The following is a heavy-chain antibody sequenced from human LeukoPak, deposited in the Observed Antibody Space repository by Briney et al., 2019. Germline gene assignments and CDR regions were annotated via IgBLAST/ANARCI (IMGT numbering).Heavy chain of an antibody. CDR2: MNPNSGNT. Sequence: GASVKVSCKASGYTFTSYDINWVRQATGQGLEWMGWMNPNSGNTGYAQKFQGRVTITRNTSISTAYMELSSLRSEGTAVYYCARGSRVATIVFSYYYYMDVWGKGTTVTVSS. CDR1: GYTFTSYD. J-gene: IGHJ6*03. D-gene: IGHD5-12*01. CDR3: ARGSRVATIVFSYYYYMDV. V-gene: IGHV1-8*03.